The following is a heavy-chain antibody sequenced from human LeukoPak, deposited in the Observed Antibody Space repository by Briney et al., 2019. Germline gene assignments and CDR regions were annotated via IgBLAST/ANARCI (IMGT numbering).Heavy chain of an antibody. CDR2: INHSGST. V-gene: IGHV4-39*07. CDR1: GGSISSSSYY. J-gene: IGHJ4*02. D-gene: IGHD6-13*01. Sequence: PSETLSLTCTVSGGSISSSSYYWGWIRQPPGKGLEWIGEINHSGSTNYNPSLKSRVTISVDTSKNQFSLKLSSVTVADTAVYYCARLIPSYSSSWAFDYWGQGTLVTVSS. CDR3: ARLIPSYSSSWAFDY.